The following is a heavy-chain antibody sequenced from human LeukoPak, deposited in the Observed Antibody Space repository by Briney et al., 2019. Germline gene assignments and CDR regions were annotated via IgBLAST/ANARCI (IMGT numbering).Heavy chain of an antibody. J-gene: IGHJ4*02. CDR1: GYSFTSYW. CDR2: IYPGDSDT. V-gene: IGHV5-51*01. D-gene: IGHD6-6*01. Sequence: GESLQISCKGSGYSFTSYWIGWVRQMPGKGLEWMGIIYPGDSDTRYSPSFQGQVTISADKSISTAYLQWSSLKASDTAMYYCARRTPSYSSSPGGGGVDYWGQGTLVTVSS. CDR3: ARRTPSYSSSPGGGGVDY.